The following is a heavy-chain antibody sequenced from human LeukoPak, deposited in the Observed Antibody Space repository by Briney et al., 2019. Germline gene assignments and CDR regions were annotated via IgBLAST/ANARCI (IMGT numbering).Heavy chain of an antibody. CDR2: ISWNSGSI. Sequence: GRSLRPSCAASGFTFDDYAMHWVRQAPGKGLEWVSGISWNSGSIGYADSVKGRFTISRDNAKNSLYLQMNSLRAEDMALYYCAKDLYSSSSGSDYWGQGTLVTVSS. V-gene: IGHV3-9*03. D-gene: IGHD6-6*01. J-gene: IGHJ4*02. CDR1: GFTFDDYA. CDR3: AKDLYSSSSGSDY.